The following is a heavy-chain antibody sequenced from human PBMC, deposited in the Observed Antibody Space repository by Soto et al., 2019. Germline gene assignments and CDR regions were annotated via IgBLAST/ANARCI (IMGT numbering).Heavy chain of an antibody. Sequence: GGSLRLSCAASGFTFSSYWMHWVRQAPGKGLVWVSRINSDGSSTSYADSVKGRFTISRDNAKNTLYLQMNSLRAEDTAVYYCARDSMITFGGVIPFDYWGQGTLVTVSS. J-gene: IGHJ4*02. D-gene: IGHD3-16*02. V-gene: IGHV3-74*01. CDR1: GFTFSSYW. CDR3: ARDSMITFGGVIPFDY. CDR2: INSDGSST.